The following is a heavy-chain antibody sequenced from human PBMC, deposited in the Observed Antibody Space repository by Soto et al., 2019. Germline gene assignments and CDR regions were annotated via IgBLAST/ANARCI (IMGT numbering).Heavy chain of an antibody. D-gene: IGHD5-12*01. CDR2: ISAYNDNT. Sequence: QVQLVQSGAEVKKPGASVKVSCKASGYTFTSYGISWVRQAPGQGLEWMGWISAYNDNTNYAQKLQGRVTMTTDTSTSTAYMELRSLRSDDTAVYYCAALVATISQNTYYFDYWGQGTLVTVSS. J-gene: IGHJ4*02. V-gene: IGHV1-18*01. CDR3: AALVATISQNTYYFDY. CDR1: GYTFTSYG.